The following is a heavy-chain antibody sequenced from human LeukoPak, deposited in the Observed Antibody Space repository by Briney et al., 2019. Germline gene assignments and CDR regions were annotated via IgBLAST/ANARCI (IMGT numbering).Heavy chain of an antibody. J-gene: IGHJ4*02. V-gene: IGHV4-39*07. CDR1: GGSISSSSYY. Sequence: SETLSLTCTVSGGSISSSSYYWGWIRQPPGKGLEWIGSIYYSGSTYYNPSLKSRVTISVDTSKNQFSLKLSSVTAADTAVYYCARRSDIVVVVAATPYFDYWGQGTLVTVSS. CDR3: ARRSDIVVVVAATPYFDY. D-gene: IGHD2-15*01. CDR2: IYYSGST.